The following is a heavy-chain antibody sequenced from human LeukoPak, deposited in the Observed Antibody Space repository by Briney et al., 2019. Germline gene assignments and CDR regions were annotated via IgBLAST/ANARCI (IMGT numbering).Heavy chain of an antibody. D-gene: IGHD3-3*01. CDR1: GGSISSGSCY. Sequence: SQTLSLTCTVSGGSISSGSCYWSWIRQPAGKGLECIGRIYTSGSTNYNPSLKSRVTISVDTSKNQCSLKLSSVTAADTAVYYCARDVARLNYDFWSGQAKRGDAFDIWGQGAMVTVSS. CDR3: ARDVARLNYDFWSGQAKRGDAFDI. J-gene: IGHJ3*02. V-gene: IGHV4-61*02. CDR2: IYTSGST.